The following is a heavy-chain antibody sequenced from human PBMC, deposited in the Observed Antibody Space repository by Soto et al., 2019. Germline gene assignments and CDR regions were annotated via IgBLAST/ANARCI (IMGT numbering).Heavy chain of an antibody. D-gene: IGHD6-13*01. CDR3: AKEGDASSFIAAAGTCDY. CDR1: GFTFSSYA. Sequence: GGSLRLSCAASGFTFSSYAMSWVRQAPGKGLEWVSAISGSGGSTYYADSVKGRFTISRDNSKNTLYLQMNSLRAEDTAVYYCAKEGDASSFIAAAGTCDYWGQGTLVTVSS. J-gene: IGHJ4*02. CDR2: ISGSGGST. V-gene: IGHV3-23*01.